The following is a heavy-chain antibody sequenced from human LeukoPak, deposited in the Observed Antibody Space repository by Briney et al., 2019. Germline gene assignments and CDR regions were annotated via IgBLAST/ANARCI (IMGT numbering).Heavy chain of an antibody. J-gene: IGHJ5*02. CDR3: ARVGLAIRYCGSTSCYTNGNWFDP. Sequence: PSETLSLTCAVYGGSFSGYYWSWIRQPPGKGLEWIGEINHSGSTNYNPSLKSRVTISVDTSKNQFSLKLSSVTAADTAVYYCARVGLAIRYCGSTSCYTNGNWFDPWGQGTLVTVSS. V-gene: IGHV4-34*01. D-gene: IGHD2-2*02. CDR2: INHSGST. CDR1: GGSFSGYY.